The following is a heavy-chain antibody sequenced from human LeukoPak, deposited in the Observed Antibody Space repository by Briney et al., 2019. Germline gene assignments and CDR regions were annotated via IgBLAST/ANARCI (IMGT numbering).Heavy chain of an antibody. V-gene: IGHV4-34*01. CDR2: INHSENT. J-gene: IGHJ6*04. CDR1: GGSFSGYY. D-gene: IGHD2-21*02. CDR3: GRGFAYCGGDCYYPWGLDV. Sequence: PSETLSLTCAVYGGSFSGYYWSWIRQPPGKGLEWMGEINHSENTNYNPSLKSRVRITIATTKNQFSLKLSSVTAADTSVYYCGRGFAYCGGDCYYPWGLDVWGKGTMVTVSS.